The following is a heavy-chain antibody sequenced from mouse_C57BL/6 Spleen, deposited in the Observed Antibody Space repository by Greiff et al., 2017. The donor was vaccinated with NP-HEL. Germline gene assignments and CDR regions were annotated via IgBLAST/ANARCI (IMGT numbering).Heavy chain of an antibody. J-gene: IGHJ4*01. CDR3: ARNYGKRDYAMDY. V-gene: IGHV1-55*01. CDR2: IYPGSGST. Sequence: VQLQESGAELVKPGASVKMSCKASGYTFTSYWITWVKQRPGQGLEWIGDIYPGSGSTNYNEKFKSKATLTVDTSSSTAYMQLSSLTSEDSAVYYCARNYGKRDYAMDYWGQGTSVTVSS. D-gene: IGHD1-1*01. CDR1: GYTFTSYW.